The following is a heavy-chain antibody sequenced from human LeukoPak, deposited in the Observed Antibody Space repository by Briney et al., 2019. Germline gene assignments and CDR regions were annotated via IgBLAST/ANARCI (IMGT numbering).Heavy chain of an antibody. J-gene: IGHJ6*02. V-gene: IGHV1-8*02. Sequence: ASVTVSCKASGYTFTSYDINWVRQATGQGLEWMGWMNPNSGNTGYAQKFQGRVTMTRNTSISTAYMELSSLRSEDTAVYYCARGPGWLLLYYYYGMDVWGQGTTVTVSS. CDR1: GYTFTSYD. CDR2: MNPNSGNT. D-gene: IGHD5-12*01. CDR3: ARGPGWLLLYYYYGMDV.